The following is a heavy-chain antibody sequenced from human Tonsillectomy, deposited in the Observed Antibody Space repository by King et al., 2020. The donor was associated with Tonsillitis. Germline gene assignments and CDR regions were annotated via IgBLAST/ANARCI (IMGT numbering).Heavy chain of an antibody. D-gene: IGHD6-13*01. J-gene: IGHJ6*02. Sequence: VQLVESGAEVKKPGSSVKVSCKASGGTFSSYAISWVRQAPGQGLEWMGGIIPMFGTANYAQKFQGRVTITADESTSTAYMELSSLRSEDTAVYYCARGFEIAAAGSRVPYYYYGMDVWGQGTTVTVSS. CDR1: GGTFSSYA. CDR2: IIPMFGTA. CDR3: ARGFEIAAAGSRVPYYYYGMDV. V-gene: IGHV1-69*01.